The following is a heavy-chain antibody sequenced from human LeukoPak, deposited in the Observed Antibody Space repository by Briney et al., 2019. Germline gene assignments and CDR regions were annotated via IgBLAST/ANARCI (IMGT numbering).Heavy chain of an antibody. CDR1: GGSISSGSYY. Sequence: SETLSLTCTVSGGSISSGSYYWSWIRQPAGKGLGWIGRIYTSGSTNYNPSLKSRVTISVDTSKNQFSLKLSSVTAADTAVYYCARDRRGPVADPSWYFDLWGRGTLVTVSS. CDR2: IYTSGST. CDR3: ARDRRGPVADPSWYFDL. V-gene: IGHV4-61*02. J-gene: IGHJ2*01. D-gene: IGHD6-19*01.